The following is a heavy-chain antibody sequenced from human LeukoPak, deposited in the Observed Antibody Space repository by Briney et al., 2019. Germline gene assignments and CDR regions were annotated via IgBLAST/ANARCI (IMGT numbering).Heavy chain of an antibody. CDR2: IKQDGSET. CDR3: TRENSGSLSLEY. Sequence: GGSLRLTCAASGYTFSIYWMNWVRQAPGKGLEWVASIKQDGSETYYMESVQGRFTISRDNDMNFLYLQLSSLRAEDTAVYHCTRENSGSLSLEYWGQGTLVTVSS. J-gene: IGHJ4*02. V-gene: IGHV3-7*01. CDR1: GYTFSIYW. D-gene: IGHD1-26*01.